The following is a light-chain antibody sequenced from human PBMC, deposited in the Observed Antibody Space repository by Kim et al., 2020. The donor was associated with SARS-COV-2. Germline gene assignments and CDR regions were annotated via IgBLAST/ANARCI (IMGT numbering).Light chain of an antibody. J-gene: IGKJ1*01. V-gene: IGKV1-5*03. Sequence: SASVVDRVTITCRASQSISSWLAWYQQKPGKAPNLLIYKASSLRGVVPSRFSGSGSWAEFTLTISSLHPDDFATYCCQQYSSFWTFGQVTKVDIK. CDR3: QQYSSFWT. CDR2: KAS. CDR1: QSISSW.